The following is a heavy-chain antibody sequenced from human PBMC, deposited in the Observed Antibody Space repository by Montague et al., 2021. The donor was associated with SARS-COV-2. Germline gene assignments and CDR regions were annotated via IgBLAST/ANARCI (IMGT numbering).Heavy chain of an antibody. V-gene: IGHV4-39*01. CDR1: GNTLSNSRYF. CDR3: ARHSGGSEVAGLDY. D-gene: IGHD6-19*01. J-gene: IGHJ4*02. Sequence: SETLSLTCSVSGNTLSNSRYFWGWIRQPPRKGLEWIGSFYFGGKFLYNSSLESRVTISVDTSKNQSSLQLSSVTASDTAVYYCARHSGGSEVAGLDYWGQGILVTVSS. CDR2: FYFGGKF.